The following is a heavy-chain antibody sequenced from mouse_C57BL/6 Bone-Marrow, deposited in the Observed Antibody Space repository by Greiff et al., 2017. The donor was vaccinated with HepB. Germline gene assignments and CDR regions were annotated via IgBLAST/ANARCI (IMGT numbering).Heavy chain of an antibody. D-gene: IGHD1-1*02. CDR3: TDYRPFAY. V-gene: IGHV1-15*01. CDR1: GYAFTDYE. J-gene: IGHJ3*01. Sequence: QVQLQQSGAELVRPGASVTLSCKASGYAFTDYEMHWVKQTPVHGLEWIGAIDPETGGTAYNQKFKGKAILTADKSSSTAYMELRSLTSEDSAVYYCTDYRPFAYWGQGTLVTVSA. CDR2: IDPETGGT.